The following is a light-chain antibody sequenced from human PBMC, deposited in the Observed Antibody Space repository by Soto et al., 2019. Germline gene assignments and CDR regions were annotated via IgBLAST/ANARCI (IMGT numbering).Light chain of an antibody. CDR2: EGS. CDR1: SSDVGSYNL. J-gene: IGLJ2*01. V-gene: IGLV2-23*01. Sequence: QSALTQPASVSGSPGQSITISCTGTSSDVGSYNLVSWYQQHPGKAPKLMIYEGSKRPSGVSDRFSGSKFGNTASLTISGHQAEDEGDNHCSSYAGSRTHVVFGGGTNLTVL. CDR3: SSYAGSRTHVV.